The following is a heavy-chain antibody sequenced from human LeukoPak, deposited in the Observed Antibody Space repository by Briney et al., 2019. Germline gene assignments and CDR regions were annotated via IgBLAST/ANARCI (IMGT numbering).Heavy chain of an antibody. J-gene: IGHJ4*02. CDR2: INPNSGGT. V-gene: IGHV1-2*02. Sequence: ASVKVSCKAPGYTFTGYYMHWVRQAPGQGLEWMGWINPNSGGTNYAQKFQGRVTMTRDTSISTACMELSRLRSDDTAVYYCAREVVVPAAHLGYSGSYYPHFDYWGQGTLVTVSS. CDR3: AREVVVPAAHLGYSGSYYPHFDY. CDR1: GYTFTGYY. D-gene: IGHD1-26*01.